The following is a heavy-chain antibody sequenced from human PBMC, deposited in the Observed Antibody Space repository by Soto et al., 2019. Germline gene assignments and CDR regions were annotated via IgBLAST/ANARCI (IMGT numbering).Heavy chain of an antibody. Sequence: QVQLVESGGGVVQPGKSLRLSCAASGFTFSSYAMHWARQAPGKGLGWVTVISIRGGDEYYAESVRGRFIISRDDSKNTLYLQMDSLRVEDTAVYYCARGTIVARQHLDYWGQGTLVTVSS. J-gene: IGHJ4*02. V-gene: IGHV3-30*03. D-gene: IGHD6-6*01. CDR3: ARGTIVARQHLDY. CDR1: GFTFSSYA. CDR2: ISIRGGDE.